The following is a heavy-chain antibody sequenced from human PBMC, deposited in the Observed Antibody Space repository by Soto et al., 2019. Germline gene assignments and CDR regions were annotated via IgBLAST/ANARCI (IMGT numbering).Heavy chain of an antibody. Sequence: QVQLVESGGGVVQPGRSLRLSCAASGFTFSSYAMHWVRQAPGKGLEWVAVISYDGSNKYYADSVKGRFTISRDNSKNTLYLQMNSLRAEDTAVYYCARVMGYDSTKGLDYWSQGTLVTVSS. D-gene: IGHD3-22*01. J-gene: IGHJ4*02. V-gene: IGHV3-30-3*01. CDR1: GFTFSSYA. CDR2: ISYDGSNK. CDR3: ARVMGYDSTKGLDY.